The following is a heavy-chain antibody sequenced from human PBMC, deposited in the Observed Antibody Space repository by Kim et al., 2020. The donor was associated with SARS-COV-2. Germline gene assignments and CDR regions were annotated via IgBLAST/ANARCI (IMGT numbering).Heavy chain of an antibody. CDR2: ICPRDSDS. J-gene: IGHJ4*02. CDR3: VRQMSRIGWIDS. D-gene: IGHD3-10*01. CDR1: GYIFTSYC. V-gene: IGHV5-51*01. Sequence: GESLKISCKGSGYIFTSYCIAWVRQMPGKGLEWMGIICPRDSDSRYSPSFQGQVSISVDTSVNTAYLQWSSLKASDTAMYYCVRQMSRIGWIDSWGQGTLVTVSS.